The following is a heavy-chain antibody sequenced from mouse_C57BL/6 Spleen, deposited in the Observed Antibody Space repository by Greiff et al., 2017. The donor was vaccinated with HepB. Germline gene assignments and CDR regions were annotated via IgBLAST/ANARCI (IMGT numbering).Heavy chain of an antibody. CDR3: ARHEDDRAWFAY. CDR2: ISSGGSYT. Sequence: EVQVVESGGDLVKPGGSLKLSCAASGFTFSSYGMSWVRQTPDKRLEWVATISSGGSYTYYPDSVKGRFTISRDNAKNTLYLQMSSLKSEDTAMYYCARHEDDRAWFAYWGQGTLVTVSA. V-gene: IGHV5-6*01. D-gene: IGHD2-12*01. J-gene: IGHJ3*01. CDR1: GFTFSSYG.